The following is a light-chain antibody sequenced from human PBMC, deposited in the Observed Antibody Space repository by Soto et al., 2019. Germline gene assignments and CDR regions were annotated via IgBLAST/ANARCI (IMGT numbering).Light chain of an antibody. V-gene: IGLV7-43*01. CDR2: STD. Sequence: QAVVTQEPSLTVSPGGTVTLTCASSTGAVTSGHYPNWLQQKPGQAPRALIYSTDVKHTWTPARFSGSLLGGKAALTLSGVQTEDEADYYGLLYYDGVVVFGGGTKLTVL. CDR1: TGAVTSGHY. J-gene: IGLJ2*01. CDR3: LLYYDGVVV.